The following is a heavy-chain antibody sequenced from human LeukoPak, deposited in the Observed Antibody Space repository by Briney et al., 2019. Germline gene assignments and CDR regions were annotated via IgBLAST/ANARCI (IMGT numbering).Heavy chain of an antibody. V-gene: IGHV3-15*01. CDR1: GFTFSNAW. J-gene: IGHJ4*02. D-gene: IGHD6-13*01. CDR3: TTERYSSSWYYVGY. Sequence: PGGSLRLSCAASGFTFSNAWMSWVRQAPGKGLEWVGRIKSKTDGGTTDYAAPVKGRFTISRDDSKNTLYQQMNSLKTEDTAVYYCTTERYSSSWYYVGYWGQGTLVTVSS. CDR2: IKSKTDGGTT.